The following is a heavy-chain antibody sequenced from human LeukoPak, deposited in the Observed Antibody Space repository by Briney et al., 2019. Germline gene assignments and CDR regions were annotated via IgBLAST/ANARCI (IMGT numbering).Heavy chain of an antibody. Sequence: GGSLRLSCAASGFTFSSYGMHWVRQAPGKGLEWVAVIWYDGSNKYYADSVKGRFTISRDNSKNTLYLQMNSLRAEDTAVYYCARVQQEEYGDDYYYYGMDGWGQGTTVTVSS. V-gene: IGHV3-33*01. CDR1: GFTFSSYG. D-gene: IGHD4-17*01. CDR3: ARVQQEEYGDDYYYYGMDG. CDR2: IWYDGSNK. J-gene: IGHJ6*02.